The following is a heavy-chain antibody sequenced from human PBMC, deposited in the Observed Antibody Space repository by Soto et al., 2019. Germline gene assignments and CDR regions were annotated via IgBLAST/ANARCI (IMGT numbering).Heavy chain of an antibody. CDR3: ARSYCTNGVCYRPLDY. D-gene: IGHD2-8*01. J-gene: IGHJ4*02. V-gene: IGHV4-4*02. Sequence: SETLSLTCAVSGGSISSSNWWSVVRQPPGKGLEWIGEIYHSGSTNYNPSLKSRVTISVDKSKNQFSLKLSSVTAADTAVYYCARSYCTNGVCYRPLDYWGQGTLVTVSS. CDR1: GGSISSSNW. CDR2: IYHSGST.